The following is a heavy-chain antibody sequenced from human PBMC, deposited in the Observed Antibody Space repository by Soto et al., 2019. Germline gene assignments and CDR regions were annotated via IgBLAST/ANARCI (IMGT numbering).Heavy chain of an antibody. Sequence: SVKVSCKASGVTFSSYAISWVRQAPGQGLEWMGGIIPIFGTANYAQKFQGRVTITADESTSTAYMELSSLRSEDTAVYYCARDAYSSSSMWFDPWGQGTLVTVSS. V-gene: IGHV1-69*13. CDR3: ARDAYSSSSMWFDP. CDR2: IIPIFGTA. D-gene: IGHD6-6*01. J-gene: IGHJ5*02. CDR1: GVTFSSYA.